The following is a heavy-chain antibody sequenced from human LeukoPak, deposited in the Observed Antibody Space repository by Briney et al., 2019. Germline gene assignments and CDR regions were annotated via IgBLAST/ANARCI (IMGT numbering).Heavy chain of an antibody. Sequence: PTGGSLRLSCTASGFSFSNHYMRWIRQAPGKGLEWVANINEDGSNKWHLGSVKGRFTVSRDNASDSLYLQMNSLRVEDTAVYYCTRVIVAVPGYFDYFDFWGQGVLVTVPS. V-gene: IGHV3-7*01. D-gene: IGHD6-19*01. J-gene: IGHJ4*02. CDR2: INEDGSNK. CDR3: TRVIVAVPGYFDYFDF. CDR1: GFSFSNHY.